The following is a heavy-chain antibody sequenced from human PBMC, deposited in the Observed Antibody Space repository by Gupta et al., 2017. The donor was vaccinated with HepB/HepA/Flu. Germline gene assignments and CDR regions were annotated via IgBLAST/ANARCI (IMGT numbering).Heavy chain of an antibody. D-gene: IGHD3-10*01. CDR2: IDSGGST. V-gene: IGHV3-53*01. Sequence: EVQLVESGGGLIQPGGSVRLSCAVWVFTVSSKHMICVLRATGKGLEWVSVIDSGGSTYYADSVKGRFTISRDNSKNTLYLQMNSLRAEDTAVYYCARVVWFGEFVYNWFDPWGQGTLVTVSS. CDR3: ARVVWFGEFVYNWFDP. J-gene: IGHJ5*02. CDR1: VFTVSSKH.